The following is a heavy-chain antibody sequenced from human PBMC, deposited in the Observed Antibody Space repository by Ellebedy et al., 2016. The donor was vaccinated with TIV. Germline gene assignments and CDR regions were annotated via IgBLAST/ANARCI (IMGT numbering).Heavy chain of an antibody. CDR1: GGSISSSSYY. V-gene: IGHV4-61*01. CDR3: ARVPLDIVATRSGFDY. J-gene: IGHJ4*02. D-gene: IGHD5-12*01. CDR2: IYYSGST. Sequence: MPSETLSLTCTVSGGSISSSSYYWSWIRQPPGKGLEWIGYIYYSGSTNYNPSLKSRVTISVDTSKNQFSLKLSSVTAADTAVYYCARVPLDIVATRSGFDYWGQGTLVTVSS.